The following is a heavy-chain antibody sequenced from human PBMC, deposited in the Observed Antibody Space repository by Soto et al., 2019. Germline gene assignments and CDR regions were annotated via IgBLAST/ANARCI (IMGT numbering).Heavy chain of an antibody. V-gene: IGHV3-33*01. CDR2: IWYDGSNK. D-gene: IGHD2-21*02. CDR1: GFTFSNYG. Sequence: QVQLVESGGGVVQPGRSLRLSCAASGFTFSNYGIHWVRQAPGTGLEWLAVIWYDGSNKYYADSVKGRFTISRDQSKNTAYLQMNSLSAEDTAVYYCARQDSGGNSLFLVSWGQGTLVTVSS. J-gene: IGHJ4*02. CDR3: ARQDSGGNSLFLVS.